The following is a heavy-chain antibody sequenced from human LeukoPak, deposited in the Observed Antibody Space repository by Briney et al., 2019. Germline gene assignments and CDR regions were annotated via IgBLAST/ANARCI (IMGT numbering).Heavy chain of an antibody. CDR3: ARAGTGCSSTSCYPVYFDY. J-gene: IGHJ4*02. CDR2: INPNSGGT. Sequence: ASVKVSCKASGYTFTGYYVHWVRQAPGQGLEWMGWINPNSGGTNYARNFQGRVTMTRDTSISTAYMELSSLRSDDTAVYFCARAGTGCSSTSCYPVYFDYWGQGTLVTVSS. CDR1: GYTFTGYY. V-gene: IGHV1-2*02. D-gene: IGHD2-2*01.